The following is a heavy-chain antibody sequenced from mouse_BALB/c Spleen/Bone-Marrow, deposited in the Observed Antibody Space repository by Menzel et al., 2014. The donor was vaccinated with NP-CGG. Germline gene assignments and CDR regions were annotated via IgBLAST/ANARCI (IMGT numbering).Heavy chain of an antibody. CDR3: ARHAYYDQTEVSFVY. J-gene: IGHJ3*01. D-gene: IGHD2-4*01. V-gene: IGHV5-9-2*01. CDR1: GFSFNSYG. CDR2: ISGGGSYT. Sequence: EVHLVESGGGLVKSGGSLKLSCAASGFSFNSYGMSWVRQTPEKRLEWVATISGGGSYTFCPDSVKGRFTISRDNAKNNLYLQLSSLRSEDTALYYCARHAYYDQTEVSFVYWGQGTLVTVSA.